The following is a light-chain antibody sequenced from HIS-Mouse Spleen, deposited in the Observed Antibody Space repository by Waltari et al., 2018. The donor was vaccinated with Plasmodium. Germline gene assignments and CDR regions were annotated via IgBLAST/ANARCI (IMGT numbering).Light chain of an antibody. CDR3: CSYAGSYTYV. Sequence: QSALTQPRSVSGSPGQSVTLSCTGTNSDFDGYNSVYWYQQHPGKAPKLMIYDVSKRPSGVPDRFSGSKSGNTASLTISGLQAEDEADYYCCSYAGSYTYVFGTGTKVTVL. V-gene: IGLV2-11*01. CDR2: DVS. J-gene: IGLJ1*01. CDR1: NSDFDGYNS.